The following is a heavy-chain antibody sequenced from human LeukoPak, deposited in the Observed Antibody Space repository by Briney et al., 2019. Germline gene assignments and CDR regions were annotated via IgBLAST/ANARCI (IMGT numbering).Heavy chain of an antibody. CDR3: ARTLPWGGLYYFDY. CDR1: GGSITSSSYY. J-gene: IGHJ4*02. CDR2: IYYTGCT. V-gene: IGHV4-39*01. D-gene: IGHD1-26*01. Sequence: SETLSLTCSVSGGSITSSSYYWGWIRQPPEKGLEWIGSIYYTGCTNYSPSLKSRVTMSVDTFKNQFSLKLSSVTAADTAVYYCARTLPWGGLYYFDYWGQGTLVTVSS.